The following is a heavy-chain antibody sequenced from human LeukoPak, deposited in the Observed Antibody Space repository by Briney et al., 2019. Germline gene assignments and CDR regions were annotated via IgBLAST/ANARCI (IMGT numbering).Heavy chain of an antibody. V-gene: IGHV3-33*01. CDR3: AREWGPIAVSGGPGY. CDR2: IWFDGRNK. J-gene: IGHJ4*02. CDR1: GFTFSNYG. Sequence: PGGSLRPSCAVSGFTFSNYGMHWVRQAPGKGLEWVALIWFDGRNKFHADSVKGRFTISRDDSKNTLFLQMNSLRAEDTAVYYCAREWGPIAVSGGPGYWGQGALVTVSS. D-gene: IGHD6-19*01.